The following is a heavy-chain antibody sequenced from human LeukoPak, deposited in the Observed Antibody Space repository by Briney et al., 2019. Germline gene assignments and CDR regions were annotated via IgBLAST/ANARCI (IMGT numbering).Heavy chain of an antibody. J-gene: IGHJ4*02. CDR1: GSTFSSYA. CDR3: AKDPAYSYGPHYYFDY. CDR2: ISGSGGST. Sequence: GSLSLSCAASGSTFSSYAMSWVRQAPGKGLEWVSAISGSGGSTYYADSVKGRFTISRDNSKNTLYLQMNSLRAEDTAVYYCAKDPAYSYGPHYYFDYWGQGTLVTVSS. D-gene: IGHD5-18*01. V-gene: IGHV3-23*01.